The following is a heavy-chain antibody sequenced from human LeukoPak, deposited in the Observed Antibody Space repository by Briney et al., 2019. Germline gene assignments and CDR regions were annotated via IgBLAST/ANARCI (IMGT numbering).Heavy chain of an antibody. J-gene: IGHJ4*02. Sequence: SGGSLRLSCAASGFTFSSYAMSWVRQAPGKGLEWVSAISGSGGSTYYADSVKGRFTISRDNSKNTLYLQMNSLRAEDTAVYYCAKGITMVRGVLLNGFDYWGQGTLVTVSS. CDR1: GFTFSSYA. V-gene: IGHV3-23*01. CDR2: ISGSGGST. D-gene: IGHD3-10*01. CDR3: AKGITMVRGVLLNGFDY.